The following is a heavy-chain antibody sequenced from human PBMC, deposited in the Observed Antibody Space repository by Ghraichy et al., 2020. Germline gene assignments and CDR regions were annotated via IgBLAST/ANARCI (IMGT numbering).Heavy chain of an antibody. Sequence: SETLSLTCTVSGGSISSYYWSWIRQPPGKGLEWIGYIYYSGSTNYNPSLKSRVTISVDTSKNQFSLKLSSVTAADTAVYYCARHRGYYDSSGLEFDYWGQGTLVTVSS. D-gene: IGHD3-22*01. J-gene: IGHJ4*02. CDR2: IYYSGST. CDR3: ARHRGYYDSSGLEFDY. V-gene: IGHV4-59*08. CDR1: GGSISSYY.